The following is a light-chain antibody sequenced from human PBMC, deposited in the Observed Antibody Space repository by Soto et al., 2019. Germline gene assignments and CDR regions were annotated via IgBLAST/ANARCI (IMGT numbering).Light chain of an antibody. CDR2: EAS. V-gene: IGKV1-33*01. J-gene: IGKJ3*01. Sequence: DIQMTPSPSSLSASVVDIVTITCQAIQDISNYLNWYQQKPGKAPKLLIYEASNLETGVPSRFSGSGSGTDFTLTISRLEPEDFAVYYCQQRSNWPPLFTCGPGNKGAIK. CDR3: QQRSNWPPLFT. CDR1: QDISNY.